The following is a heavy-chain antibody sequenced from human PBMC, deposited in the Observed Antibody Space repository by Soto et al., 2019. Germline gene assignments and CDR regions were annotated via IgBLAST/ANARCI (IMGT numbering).Heavy chain of an antibody. V-gene: IGHV3-23*01. Sequence: RGSLRLSCAASGFTFSTYAMTWVRQAPGKGLEWVSTISSGGTNTYYTDSVRGRFTISRDNSKNTLFLQTNGLRAEDTAMYYCAKDTGYNTGRQFDHWGQGTLVTVSS. CDR1: GFTFSTYA. CDR3: AKDTGYNTGRQFDH. J-gene: IGHJ4*02. D-gene: IGHD2-8*02. CDR2: ISSGGTNT.